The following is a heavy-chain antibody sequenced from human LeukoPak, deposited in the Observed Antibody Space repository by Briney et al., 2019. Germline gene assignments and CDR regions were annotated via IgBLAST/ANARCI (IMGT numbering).Heavy chain of an antibody. CDR1: GYTFSSYY. V-gene: IGHV1-46*01. Sequence: ASVKVSCKASGYTFSSYYVHWVRQAPGQGLEWMGMIIPSDGFTSYAQKFQGRVTMTRDMSTSTVYMELSSLRSDDTAVYYCARVQAAAGTFYFDYWGQGTLVTVSS. D-gene: IGHD6-13*01. CDR2: IIPSDGFT. J-gene: IGHJ4*02. CDR3: ARVQAAAGTFYFDY.